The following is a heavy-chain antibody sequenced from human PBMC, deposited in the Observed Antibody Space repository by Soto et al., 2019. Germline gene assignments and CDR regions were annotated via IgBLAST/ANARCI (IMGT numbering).Heavy chain of an antibody. D-gene: IGHD6-13*01. CDR1: GFTFSSYA. V-gene: IGHV3-23*01. Sequence: PGGSLRLSCVTSGFTFSSYALSWVRQAPGKGLEWVSTISGGGGNTYYADSVKGRFTISRDNSKNTLYLQLNSLRAEDTAVYYCAKGRSSWFSFDYWCQGPLVTVSS. J-gene: IGHJ4*02. CDR2: ISGGGGNT. CDR3: AKGRSSWFSFDY.